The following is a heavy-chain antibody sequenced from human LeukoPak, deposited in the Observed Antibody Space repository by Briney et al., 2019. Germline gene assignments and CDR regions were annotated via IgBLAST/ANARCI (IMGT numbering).Heavy chain of an antibody. Sequence: GASVKVSCKVSGYTLTELSMHWVRQAPGKGLEWMGGFDPEDGETIYAQKFQGRVTMTEDTSTDTVYMELSSLRSEDTAVYYCARDPVVVVAATRGYYFDYWGQGTLVTVSS. J-gene: IGHJ4*02. CDR2: FDPEDGET. CDR3: ARDPVVVVAATRGYYFDY. D-gene: IGHD2-15*01. CDR1: GYTLTELS. V-gene: IGHV1-24*01.